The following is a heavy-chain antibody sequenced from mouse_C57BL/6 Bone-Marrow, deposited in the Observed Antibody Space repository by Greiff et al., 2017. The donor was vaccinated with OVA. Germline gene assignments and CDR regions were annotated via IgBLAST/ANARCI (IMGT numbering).Heavy chain of an antibody. CDR1: GFTFSSYT. CDR2: ISGGGGNT. J-gene: IGHJ2*01. CDR3: ARQHDYLDY. Sequence: EVKVVESGGGLVTPGGSLKLSCAASGFTFSSYTMSWVRQTPEKRLEWVATISGGGGNTYYPDSVKGRFTITRDNAKNTLYLQMSSLMSEDTALYYCARQHDYLDYWGQGTTLTVSS. V-gene: IGHV5-9*01.